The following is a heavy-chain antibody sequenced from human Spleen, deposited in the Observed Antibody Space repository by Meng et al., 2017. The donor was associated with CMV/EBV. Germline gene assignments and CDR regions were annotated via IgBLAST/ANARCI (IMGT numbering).Heavy chain of an antibody. CDR1: GFTFSPYW. Sequence: GGSLRLSCAASGFTFSPYWMSWVRQAPGKGLEWVANIKQDGSEKYYVDSVKGRFTISRDNAKNSLYLQMNNLGAENTAVYYCARDRPLYFFAYWGQGVLVTVSS. CDR2: IKQDGSEK. V-gene: IGHV3-7*01. CDR3: ARDRPLYFFAY. J-gene: IGHJ4*02.